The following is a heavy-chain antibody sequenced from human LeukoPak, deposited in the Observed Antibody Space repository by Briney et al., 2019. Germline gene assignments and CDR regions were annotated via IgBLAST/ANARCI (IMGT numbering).Heavy chain of an antibody. CDR3: AREARERGGFDY. CDR2: IKQDGSEK. CDR1: EFTFSSYW. J-gene: IGHJ4*02. D-gene: IGHD5-24*01. V-gene: IGHV3-7*01. Sequence: GGSLRLSCAASEFTFSSYWTSWVRQAPGKGLEWVANIKQDGSEKYYVDSVKGRFTISRDNAKNSLYLQMNSLRAEDTAVYYCAREARERGGFDYWGQGTLVTVSS.